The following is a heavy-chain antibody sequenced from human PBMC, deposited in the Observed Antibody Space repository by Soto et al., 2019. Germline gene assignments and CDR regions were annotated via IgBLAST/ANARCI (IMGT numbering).Heavy chain of an antibody. Sequence: QAQLVQSGAEVKKPGSSVKVSCKASGGTFSSYAISWVRQAPGQGLEWMGGIIPIFGTANYAQKFQGRVTITADESTSTAYMELSSLRSEDTAVYYCAREIQSGYYVLGFFDYWGQGTLVTVSS. J-gene: IGHJ4*02. CDR2: IIPIFGTA. CDR1: GGTFSSYA. V-gene: IGHV1-69*01. D-gene: IGHD3-22*01. CDR3: AREIQSGYYVLGFFDY.